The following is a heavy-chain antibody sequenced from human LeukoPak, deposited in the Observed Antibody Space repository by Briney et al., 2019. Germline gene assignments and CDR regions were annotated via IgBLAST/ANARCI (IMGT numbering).Heavy chain of an antibody. Sequence: ASVKVSCKASGYTFTGYYMHWVRQAPGQGLEWMGWINPNSDGTNYAQKFQGRVTMTRDTSISTAYMELSRLRSDDTAVYYCARGSSDSSGWPYWGQGTLVTVSS. CDR2: INPNSDGT. J-gene: IGHJ4*02. V-gene: IGHV1-2*02. CDR1: GYTFTGYY. D-gene: IGHD6-19*01. CDR3: ARGSSDSSGWPY.